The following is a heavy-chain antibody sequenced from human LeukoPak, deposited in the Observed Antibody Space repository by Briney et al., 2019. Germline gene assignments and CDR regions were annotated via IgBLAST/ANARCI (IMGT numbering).Heavy chain of an antibody. V-gene: IGHV4-38-2*02. Sequence: SETLSLTCTVSGGSIRSYHWSWLRQPPGKGLEWIGSIYHSGSTYYNPSLKSRVTISVDTSKNQFSLKLSSVTAADTAVYYCAREYPGPNYDILTGYYPRAAFDPWGQGTLVTVSS. CDR3: AREYPGPNYDILTGYYPRAAFDP. J-gene: IGHJ5*02. CDR2: IYHSGST. D-gene: IGHD3-9*01. CDR1: GGSIRSYH.